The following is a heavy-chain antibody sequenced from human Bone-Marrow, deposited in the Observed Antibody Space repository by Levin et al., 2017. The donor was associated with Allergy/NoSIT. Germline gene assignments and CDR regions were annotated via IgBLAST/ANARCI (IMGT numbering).Heavy chain of an antibody. CDR2: IYYSGST. CDR1: GGSISTSSYY. V-gene: IGHV4-39*01. Sequence: SETLSLTCIVSGGSISTSSYYWGWIRQPPGKGLEWIGSIYYSGSTNYNPSLKSRVTISVDTSKNQFSLKLTSVTAADTAVYYCATQVPYYYGSSATLGWNWFDPWGQGTLVTVSS. D-gene: IGHD3-22*01. J-gene: IGHJ5*02. CDR3: ATQVPYYYGSSATLGWNWFDP.